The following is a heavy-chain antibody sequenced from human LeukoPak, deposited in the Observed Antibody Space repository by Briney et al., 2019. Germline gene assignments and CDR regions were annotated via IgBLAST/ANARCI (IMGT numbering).Heavy chain of an antibody. V-gene: IGHV3-30*02. CDR3: AREETMIVVVISLDY. Sequence: GGSLRLSCVVSGVSLSSHGMHWVRQAPGKRLEWLTFTWSDGRSEYYADSVKGRFTISRDNSKNTLYLQMNSLRAEDTAVYYCAREETMIVVVISLDYWGQGTLVTVSS. CDR1: GVSLSSHG. D-gene: IGHD3-22*01. J-gene: IGHJ4*02. CDR2: TWSDGRSE.